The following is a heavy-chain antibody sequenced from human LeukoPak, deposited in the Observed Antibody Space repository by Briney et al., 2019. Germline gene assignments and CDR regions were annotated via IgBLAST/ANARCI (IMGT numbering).Heavy chain of an antibody. CDR2: ISWNSGSI. CDR1: GFTFDDYA. V-gene: IGHV3-9*01. CDR3: AKDIGGVGALGPFDY. Sequence: GGSLRLSCAASGFTFDDYAMHWVRQAPGKGLEWASGISWNSGSIGYADSVKGRFTISRDNAKNSLYLQMNSLRAEDTALYYCAKDIGGVGALGPFDYWGQGTLVTVSS. D-gene: IGHD1-26*01. J-gene: IGHJ4*02.